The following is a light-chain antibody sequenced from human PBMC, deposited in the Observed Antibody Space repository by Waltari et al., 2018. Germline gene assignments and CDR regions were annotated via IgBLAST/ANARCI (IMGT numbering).Light chain of an antibody. V-gene: IGKV3D-20*01. Sequence: EIVLTQSPVALSLSPGERATLPCRASQTVRSNFVAWYQQKPGLAPRLLIYESSNRATGIPDRFSGSGSGTDFTLTISRLGPEDLAVYYCQQYGNSPRTFGQGTKVEIK. CDR3: QQYGNSPRT. CDR2: ESS. CDR1: QTVRSNF. J-gene: IGKJ1*01.